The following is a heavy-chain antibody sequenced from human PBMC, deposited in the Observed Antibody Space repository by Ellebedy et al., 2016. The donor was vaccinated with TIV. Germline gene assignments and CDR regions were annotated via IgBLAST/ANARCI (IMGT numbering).Heavy chain of an antibody. Sequence: GESLKISCAASGFTFSSYAMSWVRQAPGKGLSWVSTISGSGGSTRYADSVKGRFTISRDNSKNTLYLQMNSLRGEDTAVYYCARLLGEMGNYHGIDVWGQGTTVTVSS. CDR3: ARLLGEMGNYHGIDV. V-gene: IGHV3-23*01. CDR1: GFTFSSYA. CDR2: ISGSGGST. J-gene: IGHJ6*02. D-gene: IGHD3-10*01.